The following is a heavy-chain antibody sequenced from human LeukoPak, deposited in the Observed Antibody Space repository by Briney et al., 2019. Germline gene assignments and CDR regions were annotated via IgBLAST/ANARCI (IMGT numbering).Heavy chain of an antibody. CDR3: AREVIRPYYYYMDV. J-gene: IGHJ6*03. CDR2: ISAYNGNT. V-gene: IGHV1-18*01. Sequence: ASVKVSCKASGYTFTSYGISWVRQAPGQGLEWMGWISAYNGNTNYAQKLQGRVTMTTDTSTSTAYMELRSLRSDDTAVYYCAREVIRPYYYYMDVWGKGTTVTVSS. CDR1: GYTFTSYG. D-gene: IGHD2/OR15-2a*01.